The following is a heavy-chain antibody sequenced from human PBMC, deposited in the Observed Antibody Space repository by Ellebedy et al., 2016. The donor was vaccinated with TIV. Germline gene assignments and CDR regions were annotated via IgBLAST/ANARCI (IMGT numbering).Heavy chain of an antibody. D-gene: IGHD3-9*01. CDR2: IYSGGST. V-gene: IGHV3-53*04. CDR3: AGSDWLSYYYGMDV. Sequence: GESLKISCAASGFTVSSNYMSWVRQAPGKGLEWVSVIYSGGSTYYADSVKGRFTISRHNSKNTLYLQMNSLRAEETAVYYCAGSDWLSYYYGMDVWGQGTTVTVSS. CDR1: GFTVSSNY. J-gene: IGHJ6*02.